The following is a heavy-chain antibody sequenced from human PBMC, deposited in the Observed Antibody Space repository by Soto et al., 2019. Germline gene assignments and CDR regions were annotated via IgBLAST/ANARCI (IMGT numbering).Heavy chain of an antibody. Sequence: QVQLVQSGAELRKPGSSVKVSCKASGGTFSDFTINWVRQAPGQRLEWMGGIIPFFDTANYAERFQGSVTITADESTTTSFMEVSSLRSEDTAVYYCARNGTLTGYSYGMDVWGQWTMVTVSS. CDR2: IIPFFDTA. V-gene: IGHV1-69*01. D-gene: IGHD1-1*01. J-gene: IGHJ6*02. CDR1: GGTFSDFT. CDR3: ARNGTLTGYSYGMDV.